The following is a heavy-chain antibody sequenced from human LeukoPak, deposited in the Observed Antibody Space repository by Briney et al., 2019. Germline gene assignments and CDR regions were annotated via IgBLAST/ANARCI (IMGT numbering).Heavy chain of an antibody. CDR3: ARDRGYTQDY. CDR2: IKSDGSSI. Sequence: GGSLRLSCAASGFTFSSYWRHWVRQAPGKGLVWISHIKSDGSSISYAASVKGLFTISRDNAKNTLYLQMNSLRAEDTAVYYCARDRGYTQDYWGLGTLVTVSS. D-gene: IGHD5-12*01. V-gene: IGHV3-74*01. CDR1: GFTFSSYW. J-gene: IGHJ4*02.